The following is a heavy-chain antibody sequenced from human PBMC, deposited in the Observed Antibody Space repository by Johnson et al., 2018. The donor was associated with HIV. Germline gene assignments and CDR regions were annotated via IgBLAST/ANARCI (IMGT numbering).Heavy chain of an antibody. CDR3: AKDLAPYRTVVKSRDAFDI. Sequence: VQLVESGGGLVQPGGSLRLSCAASVFTVSSNYMSWVRQAPGKGLEWVSIIYSGGSTYYADSVKGRFTISRDNSKNTLYLQMNSLRAEDTAVYYCAKDLAPYRTVVKSRDAFDIWGQGTMVTVSS. D-gene: IGHD4-23*01. J-gene: IGHJ3*02. CDR1: VFTVSSNY. CDR2: IYSGGST. V-gene: IGHV3-53*01.